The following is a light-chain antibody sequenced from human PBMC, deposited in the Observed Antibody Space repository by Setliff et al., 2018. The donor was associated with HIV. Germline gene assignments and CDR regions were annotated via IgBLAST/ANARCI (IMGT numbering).Light chain of an antibody. J-gene: IGLJ1*01. V-gene: IGLV2-11*01. CDR1: SSDVGAYNY. CDR2: AVT. CDR3: WSYAGSSWV. Sequence: QSALTQPRSVSGSPGQSVAISCTGTSSDVGAYNYVSWYQQHPGKAPKHMSYAVTNRLSGVPDRFSGSKSGNTASLTISGLQADDEADYYCWSYAGSSWVFGTGTKVTVL.